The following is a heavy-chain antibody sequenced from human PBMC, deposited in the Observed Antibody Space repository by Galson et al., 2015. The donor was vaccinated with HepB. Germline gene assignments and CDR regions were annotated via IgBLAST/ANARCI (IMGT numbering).Heavy chain of an antibody. D-gene: IGHD7-27*01. CDR3: APAGAGDAFDI. Sequence: SVKVSCKASGYTFTGHYMHWVRQAPGQGLEWMGWINPNNGDTNYAQKFQGRVTMTRDTSISTAYMELSRLRSDDTAVYFCAPAGAGDAFDIWGQGTMVTVSS. V-gene: IGHV1-2*02. CDR1: GYTFTGHY. CDR2: INPNNGDT. J-gene: IGHJ3*02.